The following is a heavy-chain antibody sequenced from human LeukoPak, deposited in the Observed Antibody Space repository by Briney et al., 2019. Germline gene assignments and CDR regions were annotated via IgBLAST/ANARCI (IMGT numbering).Heavy chain of an antibody. V-gene: IGHV3-21*01. CDR3: ARDAGYYDSSGHYNLLDY. D-gene: IGHD3-22*01. CDR2: ISSTSVYI. J-gene: IGHJ4*02. Sequence: GGSLRLSCAASGFTFSTHTMNWVRPAPGKGLEWVSSISSTSVYIYYADSLKDRLTISRDNAKNSLYLQVNSLRAEDTAVYYCARDAGYYDSSGHYNLLDYWGQGTLVTVSS. CDR1: GFTFSTHT.